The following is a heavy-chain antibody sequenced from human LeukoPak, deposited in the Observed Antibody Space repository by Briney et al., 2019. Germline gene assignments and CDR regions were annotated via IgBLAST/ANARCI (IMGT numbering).Heavy chain of an antibody. V-gene: IGHV4-4*07. CDR3: ARGYGDQGYDY. CDR1: GGSLRAYY. Sequence: SETLSLTCTVSGGSLRAYYWSWLRQPAGKGLEWVGRIYTSESTNYNPSLKSRVTMSIDTSENQFSLKLSSVTAADSAVYYCARGYGDQGYDYWGQGTLVTVSS. D-gene: IGHD4-17*01. J-gene: IGHJ4*02. CDR2: IYTSEST.